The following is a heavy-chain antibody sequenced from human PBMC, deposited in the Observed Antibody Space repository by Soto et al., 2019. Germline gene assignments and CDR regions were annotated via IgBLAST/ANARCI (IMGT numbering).Heavy chain of an antibody. V-gene: IGHV3-23*01. D-gene: IGHD3-10*01. Sequence: GGSLRLSCAASGFTFVNAWINWVRQAPGKGLEWVSGIAETGSSTYYADSVKGRFTISRDNSENTLYLQMNNLRAEDTAIYYCAKPVYGSGRPDHWGQGTLVNVSS. J-gene: IGHJ5*02. CDR1: GFTFVNAW. CDR2: IAETGSST. CDR3: AKPVYGSGRPDH.